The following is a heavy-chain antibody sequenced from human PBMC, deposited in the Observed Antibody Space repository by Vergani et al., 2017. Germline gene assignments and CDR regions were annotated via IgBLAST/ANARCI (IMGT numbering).Heavy chain of an antibody. CDR3: ARLEQIWAGRNIDY. CDR1: GGSISSSRYY. CDR2: IYYSGST. D-gene: IGHD1-26*01. V-gene: IGHV4-39*01. J-gene: IGHJ4*02. Sequence: QLQLQESGPGLVKPSETLYLTCTVSGGSISSSRYYWGWIRPPPGKGLEWIGSIYYSGSTYYNPSIKRRVTIYLDPSKNQVSLKLRSVTAADTAVYYCARLEQIWAGRNIDYWGQGTLVTVSS.